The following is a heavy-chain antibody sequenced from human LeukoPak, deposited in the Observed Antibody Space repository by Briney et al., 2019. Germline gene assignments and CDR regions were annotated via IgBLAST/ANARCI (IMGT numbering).Heavy chain of an antibody. V-gene: IGHV3-64*01. CDR3: AREYCSGGRCQYYFDY. CDR1: GFTFSSYA. J-gene: IGHJ4*02. Sequence: GGSLRLSCADSGFTFSSYAMHWVRQAPGKGLEYVSGISSDGGSPFHVNSVKGRFTISRDNSKDTLYLQMGSLRAEDMAVYYCAREYCSGGRCQYYFDYWGQGTLVTVSS. D-gene: IGHD2-15*01. CDR2: ISSDGGSP.